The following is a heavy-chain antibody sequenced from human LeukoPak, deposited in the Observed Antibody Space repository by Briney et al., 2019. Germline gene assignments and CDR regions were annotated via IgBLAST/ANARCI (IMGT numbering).Heavy chain of an antibody. CDR2: IRGSGSFK. V-gene: IGHV3-21*01. CDR1: GFTFSTYS. Sequence: GGSLRLSCAASGFTFSTYSMNWVRQAPGKGLEWVSSIRGSGSFKFYTDSVKGRFTISRDNVKRSLYLQLSSVRAEDTAVYYCARDYYGDYYQSGYGRDVGGQGTTVSVFS. J-gene: IGHJ6*02. CDR3: ARDYYGDYYQSGYGRDV. D-gene: IGHD4-17*01.